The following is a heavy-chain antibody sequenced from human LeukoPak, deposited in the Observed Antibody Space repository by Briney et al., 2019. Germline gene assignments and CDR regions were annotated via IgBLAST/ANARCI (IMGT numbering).Heavy chain of an antibody. CDR1: GFTFSSYA. CDR3: YSGSRYYFDY. CDR2: ISGSGGST. D-gene: IGHD5-12*01. J-gene: IGHJ4*02. V-gene: IGHV3-23*01. Sequence: GGSLRLSCAASGFTFSSYAMSWVRQAPGKGLEWVSAISGSGGSTYYADSVKGRFTISRDNSKNTLYLQMNSLRAEDTAVYYCYSGSRYYFDYWGQGTLVTVSS.